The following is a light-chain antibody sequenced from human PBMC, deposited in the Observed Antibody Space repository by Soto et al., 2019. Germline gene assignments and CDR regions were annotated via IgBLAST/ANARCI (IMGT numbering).Light chain of an antibody. Sequence: QSALTQPASVSGSPGQSITISCTGTSTDVGGYDHVSWYQHHPGKAPKLIIYDVNLRPSGVSERFSGSKSGSTASLTISGLQAEDEAYYHCSSYTDTSSPVIFGGGTKLTVL. CDR2: DVN. CDR3: SSYTDTSSPVI. V-gene: IGLV2-14*03. J-gene: IGLJ2*01. CDR1: STDVGGYDH.